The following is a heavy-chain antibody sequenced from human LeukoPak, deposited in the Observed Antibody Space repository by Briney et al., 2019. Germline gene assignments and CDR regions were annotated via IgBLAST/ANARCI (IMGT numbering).Heavy chain of an antibody. D-gene: IGHD6-19*01. CDR2: FYYSGNT. V-gene: IGHV4-59*08. Sequence: PSETLSLTCTVSGGSISSYYWIWIRQPPGKGLEWIGYFYYSGNTNSNPSLKSRVTISVDTSKNQFSLTLSSVTAAHTAVYYCARHSRYSSGWYYGYWGQGNLVTVSS. J-gene: IGHJ4*02. CDR1: GGSISSYY. CDR3: ARHSRYSSGWYYGY.